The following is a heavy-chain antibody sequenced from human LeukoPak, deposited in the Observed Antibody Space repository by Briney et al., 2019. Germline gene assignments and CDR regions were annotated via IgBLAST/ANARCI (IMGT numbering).Heavy chain of an antibody. Sequence: SETLSLTCTVSGGSIRSDNYYWNWIRQPAGKGLEWIGRIYNEGSTNYNPSLKSRVTISVDTSKNQFSLKLNSVTAADTAVYYCARALHISAPFDVWGQGTLVTVSS. D-gene: IGHD2-21*01. CDR2: IYNEGST. CDR3: ARALHISAPFDV. V-gene: IGHV4-61*02. J-gene: IGHJ4*02. CDR1: GGSIRSDNYY.